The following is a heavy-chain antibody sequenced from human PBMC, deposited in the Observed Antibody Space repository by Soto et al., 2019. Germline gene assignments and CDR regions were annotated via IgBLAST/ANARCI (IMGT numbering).Heavy chain of an antibody. CDR1: GFTFSSHA. CDR3: ARGPYPGSFLIDY. J-gene: IGHJ4*02. V-gene: IGHV3-33*01. D-gene: IGHD3-10*01. CDR2: IRNDGSNE. Sequence: QVQRVESGGGVVQPGRSLRLSCAASGFTFSSHATHWARQAPGKGLEWVAVIRNDGSNEHYVDSVRGRFTISRDNYKNTLFLQLISLRVEYTAVYYRARGPYPGSFLIDYWGQGTLVTVS.